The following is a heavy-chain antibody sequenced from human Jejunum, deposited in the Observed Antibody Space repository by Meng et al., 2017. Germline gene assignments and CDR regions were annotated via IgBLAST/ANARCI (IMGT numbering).Heavy chain of an antibody. V-gene: IGHV3-48*03. CDR2: ISSSGSSK. Sequence: GGSLRLSCAASGFTFSPYEINWVRQAPGKGLEWVSYISSSGSSKYYSDSVKGRFTISRDNAKNTLYLQMNSLRAEDTAVYYCVRDSSSNYFSRFDSWGQGTLVTVSS. J-gene: IGHJ4*02. CDR1: GFTFSPYE. D-gene: IGHD3-22*01. CDR3: VRDSSSNYFSRFDS.